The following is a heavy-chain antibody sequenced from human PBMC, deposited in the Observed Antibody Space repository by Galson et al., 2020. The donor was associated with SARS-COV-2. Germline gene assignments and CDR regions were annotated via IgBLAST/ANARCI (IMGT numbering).Heavy chain of an antibody. J-gene: IGHJ4*02. CDR3: AKDMNDYGGGHDY. D-gene: IGHD4-17*01. CDR1: GFTFDDYA. V-gene: IGHV3-9*01. Sequence: GGSLRLSCAASGFTFDDYAMHWVRQAPGKGLEWVSGISWNSGSIGYADSVKGRFTISRDNAKNSLYLQMNSLRAEDTALYYCAKDMNDYGGGHDYWGQGTLVTVAS. CDR2: ISWNSGSI.